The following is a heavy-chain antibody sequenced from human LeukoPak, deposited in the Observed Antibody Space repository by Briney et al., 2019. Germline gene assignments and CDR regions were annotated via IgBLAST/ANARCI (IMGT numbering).Heavy chain of an antibody. CDR2: IFYSGST. CDR1: GGSISTSNYY. V-gene: IGHV4-39*07. CDR3: ARGHPAANDF. Sequence: SETLSLTCTVSGGSISTSNYYWGWIRQPPGKGLEWIGNIFYSGSTYYSPSLKSRVTISLDTSRNQFSLKLNSVTAADTAVYYCARGHPAANDFWGQGTLVTVSS. J-gene: IGHJ4*02. D-gene: IGHD2-2*01.